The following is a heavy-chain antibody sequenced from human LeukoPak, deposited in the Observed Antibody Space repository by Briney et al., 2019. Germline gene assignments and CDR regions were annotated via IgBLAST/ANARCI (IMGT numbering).Heavy chain of an antibody. D-gene: IGHD2-15*01. CDR2: ISSNGGST. V-gene: IGHV3-64*01. CDR1: GVTFISYA. Sequence: GGSLRLSSAAPGVTFISYAMHWVRQAPGKGLEYVSAISSNGGSTYYANSVKGRFTISRDNSKNTLYLQMGSLRAEDMAVYYCAREEVVADAFDIWGQGTMVTVSS. J-gene: IGHJ3*02. CDR3: AREEVVADAFDI.